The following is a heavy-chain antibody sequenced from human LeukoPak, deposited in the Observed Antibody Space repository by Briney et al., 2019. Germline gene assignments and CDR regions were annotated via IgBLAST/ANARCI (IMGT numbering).Heavy chain of an antibody. CDR1: GGSISSYY. CDR2: IYTSGST. CDR3: ARGRPYYYDSSGDY. Sequence: SETLSLTCTVSGGSISSYYWSWIRQPAGKGLEWIGRIYTSGSTNYNPSLKSRVTISVDTSKNQFSLKLSSVTAADTAVYYCARGRPYYYDSSGDYWGQGTLVTVSS. J-gene: IGHJ4*02. V-gene: IGHV4-4*07. D-gene: IGHD3-22*01.